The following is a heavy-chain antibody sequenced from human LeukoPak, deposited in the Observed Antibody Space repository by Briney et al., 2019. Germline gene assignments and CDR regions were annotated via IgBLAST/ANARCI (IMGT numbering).Heavy chain of an antibody. D-gene: IGHD2-2*01. Sequence: GGSLRLSCTAAGFALDEHGMSWVRQVPGKGLEWVSGINWSGGSTGYADPLRGRFNISRENAKNSLYLQMDSLRAEDTALYYCARAPITSPFYFDYWGQGTLVTVSS. CDR1: GFALDEHG. CDR2: INWSGGST. V-gene: IGHV3-20*04. CDR3: ARAPITSPFYFDY. J-gene: IGHJ4*02.